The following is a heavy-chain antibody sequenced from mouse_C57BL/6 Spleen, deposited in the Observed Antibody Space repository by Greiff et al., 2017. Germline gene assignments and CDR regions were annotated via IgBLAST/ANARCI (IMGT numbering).Heavy chain of an antibody. Sequence: EVMLVESEGGLVQPGSSMKLSCTASGFTFSDYYMAWVRQVPEKGLEWVANINYDGSSTYYLDSLKSRFIISRDNAKNILYLQMSSLKSEDTATYYCARDYLYDYDGHYFDYWGQGTTLTVSS. D-gene: IGHD2-4*01. CDR3: ARDYLYDYDGHYFDY. J-gene: IGHJ2*01. CDR2: INYDGSST. V-gene: IGHV5-16*01. CDR1: GFTFSDYY.